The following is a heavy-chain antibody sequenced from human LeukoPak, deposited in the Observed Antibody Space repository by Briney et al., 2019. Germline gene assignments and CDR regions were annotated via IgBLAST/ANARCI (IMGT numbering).Heavy chain of an antibody. Sequence: PGGSLRLSCVASGFTFKNYVMNWVRQAPGKGLEWLATIYGSGVSISYADSVKGRFTISRDNSNNTLYLQMNSLGAEDTAMYYCAKDLGWELPVEAYWGQGILVTVSS. CDR2: IYGSGVSI. CDR3: AKDLGWELPVEAY. CDR1: GFTFKNYV. J-gene: IGHJ4*02. D-gene: IGHD1-26*01. V-gene: IGHV3-23*01.